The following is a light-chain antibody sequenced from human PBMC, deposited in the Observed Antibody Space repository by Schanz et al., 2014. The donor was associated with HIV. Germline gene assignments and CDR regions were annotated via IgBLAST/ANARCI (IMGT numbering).Light chain of an antibody. CDR1: QTISNSY. CDR2: GTS. Sequence: EIVLTQSPGTLSLSPGERATLSCRASQTISNSYLAWYQQKFGQAPRLLIHGTSNRATGIPDRFSGSGSETDFTLTISSLEPEDFAVYYCQQRSNPFTFGPGTKVDIK. V-gene: IGKV3D-20*02. J-gene: IGKJ3*01. CDR3: QQRSNPFT.